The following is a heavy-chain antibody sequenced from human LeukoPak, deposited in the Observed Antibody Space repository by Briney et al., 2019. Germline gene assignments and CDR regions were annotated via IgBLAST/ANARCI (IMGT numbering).Heavy chain of an antibody. CDR2: IYTSGST. CDR3: ARDRYSSGWYGWFDP. Sequence: SQTLSLTCTVSGGSISSGSYYWSWIRQPAGKGLEWIGRIYTSGSTNYNPSLKSRVTMSVDTSKNQFSLKLSSVTAADTAVYYCARDRYSSGWYGWFDPWGQGTLVTVSS. J-gene: IGHJ5*02. CDR1: GGSISSGSYY. D-gene: IGHD6-19*01. V-gene: IGHV4-61*02.